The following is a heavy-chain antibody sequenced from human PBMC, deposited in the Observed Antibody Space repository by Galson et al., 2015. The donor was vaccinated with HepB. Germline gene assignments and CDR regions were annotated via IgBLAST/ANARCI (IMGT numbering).Heavy chain of an antibody. CDR2: IRYDGSNK. V-gene: IGHV3-30*02. Sequence: SLRLSCAASGFTFSSYGMHWVRQAPGKGLEWVAFIRYDGSNKYYADSVKGRFTISRDNSKNTLYLQMNSLRAEDTAVYYCAKDRPGSTTQWLVDGTLDYWGQGTLVTVSS. D-gene: IGHD6-19*01. CDR3: AKDRPGSTTQWLVDGTLDY. J-gene: IGHJ4*02. CDR1: GFTFSSYG.